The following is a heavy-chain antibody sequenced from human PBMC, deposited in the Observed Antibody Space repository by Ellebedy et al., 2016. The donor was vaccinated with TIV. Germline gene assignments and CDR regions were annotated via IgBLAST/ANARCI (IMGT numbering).Heavy chain of an antibody. CDR3: ARIVSYDILTGYPYYFDY. J-gene: IGHJ4*02. CDR2: ISSSSSYT. V-gene: IGHV3-11*06. D-gene: IGHD3-9*01. Sequence: GESLKISCAASGFTFSDYYMSWIRQAPGKGLEWVSYISSSSSYTNYADSVKGRFTISRDNAKNSLYLQMNSLRAEDTAVYYCARIVSYDILTGYPYYFDYWGQGTLVTVSS. CDR1: GFTFSDYY.